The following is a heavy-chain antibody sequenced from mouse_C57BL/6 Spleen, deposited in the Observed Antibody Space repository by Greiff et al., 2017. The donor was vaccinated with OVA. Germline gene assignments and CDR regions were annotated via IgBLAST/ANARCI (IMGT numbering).Heavy chain of an antibody. D-gene: IGHD2-4*01. CDR1: GYAFSSSW. CDR3: ARWDDYPYAMDY. Sequence: VQLQQSGPELVKPGASVKISCKASGYAFSSSWMNWVKQRPGKGLEWIGRIYPGDGDTNYNGKFKGKATLTADKSSSTAYMQLSSLTSEDSAVYFCARWDDYPYAMDYWGQGTSVTVSS. V-gene: IGHV1-82*01. CDR2: IYPGDGDT. J-gene: IGHJ4*01.